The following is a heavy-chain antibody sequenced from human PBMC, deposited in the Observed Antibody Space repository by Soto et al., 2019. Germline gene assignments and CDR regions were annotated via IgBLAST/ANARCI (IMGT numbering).Heavy chain of an antibody. CDR3: ALYLPGAGGVGY. CDR2: MQSIGGS. J-gene: IGHJ4*02. Sequence: QVQLQESGPGLVKPSETLSLTCDVSGVSVSSAYHHWSWIRQAPGKGLEWIGQMQSIGGSNYNPXXXXXXXXXXXXXXXXXXXXXXXVXAXXXXXXXCALYLPGAGGVGYWGQGTLITVSS. D-gene: IGHD6-19*01. CDR1: GVSVSSAYHH. V-gene: IGHV4-61*01.